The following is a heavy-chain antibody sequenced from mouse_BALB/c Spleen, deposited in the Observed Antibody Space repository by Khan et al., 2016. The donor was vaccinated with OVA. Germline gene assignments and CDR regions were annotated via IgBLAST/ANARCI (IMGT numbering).Heavy chain of an antibody. Sequence: EVQLVESGGGLVKPGGSLKLSCAASGFAFSSYSMSWVRQTPEKRLEWVATITSGGSYTYYPDSVKGRFPISRDNAKNTLYLQMSSLKSEDTAMYYCTRDRNYYGSSFYFDYWGQGTTLTVSS. D-gene: IGHD1-1*01. CDR2: ITSGGSYT. J-gene: IGHJ2*01. CDR1: GFAFSSYS. V-gene: IGHV5-6-4*01. CDR3: TRDRNYYGSSFYFDY.